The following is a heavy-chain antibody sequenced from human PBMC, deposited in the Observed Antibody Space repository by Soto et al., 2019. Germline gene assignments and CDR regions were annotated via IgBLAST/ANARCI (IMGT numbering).Heavy chain of an antibody. Sequence: PSETLSLTCTVSGGSISSGGYYWSWIRQHPGKGMEWIGYIYYSGSTYYNPSLKSRVTISVDTSKNQFSLKLSSVTAADTAVYYCARGLVKRITIFGVAPGGFDPWGQGTLVTVSS. J-gene: IGHJ5*02. CDR3: ARGLVKRITIFGVAPGGFDP. D-gene: IGHD3-3*01. CDR1: GGSISSGGYY. CDR2: IYYSGST. V-gene: IGHV4-31*03.